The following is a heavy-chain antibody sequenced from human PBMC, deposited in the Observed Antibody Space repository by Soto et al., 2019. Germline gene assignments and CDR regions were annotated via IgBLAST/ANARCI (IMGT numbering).Heavy chain of an antibody. Sequence: QITLKESGPTLVKPTQTLTLTCSFSGTSLSTSGVGVGWIRQPPGKALEWLELIYWDDDKSYSPSLKRRLTITKDTSKSQVVLTLTNMDPVDTATYYCTHSHYGEYAEYYDGMDVWGQGTTVTVSS. J-gene: IGHJ6*02. D-gene: IGHD4-17*01. CDR3: THSHYGEYAEYYDGMDV. CDR2: IYWDDDK. V-gene: IGHV2-5*02. CDR1: GTSLSTSGVG.